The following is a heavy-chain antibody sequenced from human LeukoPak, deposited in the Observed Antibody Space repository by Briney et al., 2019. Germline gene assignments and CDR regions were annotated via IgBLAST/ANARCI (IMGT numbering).Heavy chain of an antibody. CDR3: ARDLVSAGTRYYDL. CDR1: GITFRNFG. J-gene: IGHJ2*01. V-gene: IGHV3-30*02. CDR2: ILYDGSNK. Sequence: GGSLRLSCAASGITFRNFGMHWVRQAPGMGLEWVAYILYDGSNKYCADSVKGRFTISRDNSKNTLSLQMNSLTGEDTAVYYCARDLVSAGTRYYDLWGRGTVVTVSS. D-gene: IGHD1-1*01.